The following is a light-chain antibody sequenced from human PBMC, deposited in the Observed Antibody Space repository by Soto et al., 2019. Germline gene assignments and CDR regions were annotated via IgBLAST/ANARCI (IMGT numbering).Light chain of an antibody. CDR1: QSISSC. CDR3: QQYNNYPWT. V-gene: IGKV1-5*01. CDR2: DAS. Sequence: DSQRTQSPSTLSASVGDRVTIACRASQSISSCLAWYQQKPGRAPKLLIYDASDLQSGVPPRFSGSGSGTVFTLTISSLQPDDFGTYYCQQYNNYPWTFGQGTKVDIK. J-gene: IGKJ1*01.